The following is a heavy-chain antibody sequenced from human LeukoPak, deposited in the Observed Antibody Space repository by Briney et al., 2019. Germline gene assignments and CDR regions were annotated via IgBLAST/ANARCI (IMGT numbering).Heavy chain of an antibody. J-gene: IGHJ4*02. CDR3: ARVYARHFDH. D-gene: IGHD3-16*01. CDR2: ISSSGSTI. Sequence: PGGSLRLSCAASGFTFSSYEMNWVRQAPGKGLEWVSYISSSGSTIYYADSVKGRFTISRDNAKNSLYLQMNSLRAEDTAVYYCARVYARHFDHWGQGTLVTVSS. V-gene: IGHV3-48*03. CDR1: GFTFSSYE.